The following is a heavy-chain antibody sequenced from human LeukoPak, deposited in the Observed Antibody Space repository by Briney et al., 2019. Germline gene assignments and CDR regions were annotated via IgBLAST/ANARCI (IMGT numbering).Heavy chain of an antibody. CDR1: GYTFTSYA. D-gene: IGHD1-26*01. CDR3: ARDSGSGNNDY. Sequence: GASVKVSCKASGYTFTSYAMHWVRQAPGQRLEWMGWINAGNGNTKYSQKFQGRVTITRDTSASTAFMELSSLRSEDAAVYYCARDSGSGNNDYWGQGTLVTVSS. J-gene: IGHJ4*02. V-gene: IGHV1-3*01. CDR2: INAGNGNT.